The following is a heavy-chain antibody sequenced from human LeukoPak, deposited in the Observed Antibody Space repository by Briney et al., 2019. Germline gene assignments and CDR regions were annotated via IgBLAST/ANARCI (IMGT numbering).Heavy chain of an antibody. CDR3: TTDGSGSYLID. D-gene: IGHD3-10*01. V-gene: IGHV3-15*07. J-gene: IGHJ4*02. Sequence: PGGSLRLSCAASGVTFSNAWMNWDRQAPGKGLEWAGRIKSKTDGGTTDYAAPLKGRFTISRDDSKNTLYLQMNSLKTEDTAVYYCTTDGSGSYLIDWGQGTLVTVSS. CDR1: GVTFSNAW. CDR2: IKSKTDGGTT.